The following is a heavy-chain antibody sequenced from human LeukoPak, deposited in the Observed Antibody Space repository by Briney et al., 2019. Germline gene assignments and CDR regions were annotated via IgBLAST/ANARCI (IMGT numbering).Heavy chain of an antibody. J-gene: IGHJ4*02. D-gene: IGHD1-26*01. CDR2: ISYDGSNK. Sequence: PGGSLRLSCAASGFTFSSYGMHWVRQAPGKGLEWVAVISYDGSNKYYADSVKGRFTISRDNSKNTLYLQMNSLRVEDTAVHYCVRVRGSYPNNNFDYWGQGTLVTVSS. CDR3: VRVRGSYPNNNFDY. V-gene: IGHV3-30*03. CDR1: GFTFSSYG.